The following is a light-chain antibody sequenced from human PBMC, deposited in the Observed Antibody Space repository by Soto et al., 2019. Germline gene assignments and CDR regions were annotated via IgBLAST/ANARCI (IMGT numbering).Light chain of an antibody. CDR3: SSYASSSTLV. V-gene: IGLV2-14*01. J-gene: IGLJ2*01. CDR2: EVS. Sequence: QSALTQPASVSGSPGQSIAISCTGTSSNIGSYHYVSWYQHHPGKAPKLIIYEVSNRPSGVSDRFSGSKSGNTVSLTISGLQAEDEADYYCSSYASSSTLVFGGGTKLTVL. CDR1: SSNIGSYHY.